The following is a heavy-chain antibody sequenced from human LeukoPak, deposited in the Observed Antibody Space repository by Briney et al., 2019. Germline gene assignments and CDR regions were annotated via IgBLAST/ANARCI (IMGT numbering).Heavy chain of an antibody. CDR3: ASLHCSSSSCTHSGFYHYGLDV. J-gene: IGHJ6*02. V-gene: IGHV4-39*01. Sequence: SETLSLTCSVSGGFISSSSYYWGWVRQPPGKGLQWIGSIYYSGFTYQSPSLKSRATMSVDTSENQFSLKLSSVTAADTAVYYCASLHCSSSSCTHSGFYHYGLDVWGRGTTVTVS. CDR2: IYYSGFT. D-gene: IGHD2-15*01. CDR1: GGFISSSSYY.